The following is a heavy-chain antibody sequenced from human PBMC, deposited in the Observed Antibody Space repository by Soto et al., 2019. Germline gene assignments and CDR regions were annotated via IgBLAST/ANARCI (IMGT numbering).Heavy chain of an antibody. D-gene: IGHD6-19*01. CDR3: AHGSGWLFDF. V-gene: IGHV2-5*02. CDR1: GFSLTSNAVG. J-gene: IGHJ4*02. CDR2: IYWDDDN. Sequence: QITLKESGPPLVKPTQTLTLTCTFSGFSLTSNAVGVGWFRQPPGKALEWLALIYWDDDNHYSPSLKSRLTFTKDTSNNQVVLIMTNMDPVDTATYYCAHGSGWLFDFWGQGTLVTVSS.